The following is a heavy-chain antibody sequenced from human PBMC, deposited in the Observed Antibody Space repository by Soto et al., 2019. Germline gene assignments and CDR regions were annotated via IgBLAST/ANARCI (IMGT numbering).Heavy chain of an antibody. V-gene: IGHV3-33*01. CDR2: IWNDGSNK. CDR1: GLTFSNYG. CDR3: ARDHYYDSSGSQPDY. Sequence: GGSLRLSCVASGLTFSNYGMHWVRQAPGKGLEWVAVIWNDGSNKHYADSVKGRFTISRYNSKNTLYLQMDNLRAEDTAVYYCARDHYYDSSGSQPDYWGQGTLVTVSS. J-gene: IGHJ4*02. D-gene: IGHD3-22*01.